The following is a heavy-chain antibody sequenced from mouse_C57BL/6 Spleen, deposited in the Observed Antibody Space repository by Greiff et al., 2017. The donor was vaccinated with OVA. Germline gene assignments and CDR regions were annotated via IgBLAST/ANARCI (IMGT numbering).Heavy chain of an antibody. CDR2: ISDGGSYT. D-gene: IGHD1-1*01. J-gene: IGHJ2*01. V-gene: IGHV5-4*01. CDR1: GFTFSSYA. CDR3: ARDGDYYGSRNYFDY. Sequence: DVMLVESGGGLVKPGGSLKLSCAASGFTFSSYAMSWVRQTPEKRLEWVATISDGGSYTYYPDNVKGRFTISRDNAKNNLYLQMSHLKSDDTAMYYCARDGDYYGSRNYFDYWGQGTTLTVSS.